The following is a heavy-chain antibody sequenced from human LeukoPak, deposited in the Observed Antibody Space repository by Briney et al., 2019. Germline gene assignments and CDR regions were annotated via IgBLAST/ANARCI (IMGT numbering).Heavy chain of an antibody. CDR2: IYPRDGST. CDR3: ARDQEGFDY. J-gene: IGHJ4*02. V-gene: IGHV1-46*01. CDR1: GYTFTSNY. Sequence: ASVKVSCKASGYTFTSNYIHWVRQAPGQGREWMGMIYPRDGSTSYAQKFQDRVTVTRDTSTSTVHMELSGLGSEDPAVYYCARDQEGFDYWGQGTLVTVSS.